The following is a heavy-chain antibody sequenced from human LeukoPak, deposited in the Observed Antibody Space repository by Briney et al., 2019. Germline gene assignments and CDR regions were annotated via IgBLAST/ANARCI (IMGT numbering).Heavy chain of an antibody. CDR1: GFTFTSYG. V-gene: IGHV3-30*19. CDR3: ARNYASGTYDFGY. J-gene: IGHJ4*02. Sequence: GGSLSLSCEASGFTFTSYGIHWVRQAPGKGLEWVAVLSYDGSNKYYADSVKGRFAISRDNSKNTVYLQMNSLRAEDTAVYYCARNYASGTYDFGYWGQGALVTVSS. D-gene: IGHD3-10*01. CDR2: LSYDGSNK.